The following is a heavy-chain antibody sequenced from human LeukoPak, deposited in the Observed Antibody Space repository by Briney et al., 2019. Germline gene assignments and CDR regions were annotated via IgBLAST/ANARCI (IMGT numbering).Heavy chain of an antibody. D-gene: IGHD6-19*01. CDR2: FSGSGGSA. Sequence: PGGSLRLSCAASGFTFSNYDMSWVRQAPGKGLEWVSGFSGSGGSAYYADSVEGRFTISRDNPKNTLYVQMNSLRAEDTAVYYCAKVSSGCFDHWGQGTLVTVSS. V-gene: IGHV3-23*01. J-gene: IGHJ4*02. CDR1: GFTFSNYD. CDR3: AKVSSGCFDH.